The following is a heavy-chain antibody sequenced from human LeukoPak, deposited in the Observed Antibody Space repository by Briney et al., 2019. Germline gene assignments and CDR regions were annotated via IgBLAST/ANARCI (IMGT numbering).Heavy chain of an antibody. V-gene: IGHV3-21*01. Sequence: GGSLRLSCAASGFTFNSYAMNWVRQAPGKGLEWVSSISSSSSYIYYADSVKGRFTISRDNAKNSLYLQMNSLRAEDTAVYYCARAGGIAAAVMYYYYGMDVWGQGTTVTVSS. J-gene: IGHJ6*02. CDR3: ARAGGIAAAVMYYYYGMDV. D-gene: IGHD6-13*01. CDR2: ISSSSSYI. CDR1: GFTFNSYA.